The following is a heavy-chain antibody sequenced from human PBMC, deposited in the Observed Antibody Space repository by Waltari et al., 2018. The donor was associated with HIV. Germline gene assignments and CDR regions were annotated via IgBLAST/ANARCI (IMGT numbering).Heavy chain of an antibody. J-gene: IGHJ4*02. Sequence: QVQLVESGGGVVQPGRSLRLSCAASGFSFSNSGMHGVRQDPDKGLEWVAVIWYDGSNKFYADSVKGRFSISRDNSKNTLYLQMNRLRAEDTAVYYCARDFDGSGSFDYWGQGTLVTVSS. V-gene: IGHV3-33*01. D-gene: IGHD3-10*01. CDR2: IWYDGSNK. CDR1: GFSFSNSG. CDR3: ARDFDGSGSFDY.